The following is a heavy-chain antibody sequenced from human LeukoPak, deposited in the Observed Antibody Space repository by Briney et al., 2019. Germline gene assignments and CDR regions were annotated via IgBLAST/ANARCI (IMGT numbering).Heavy chain of an antibody. CDR2: IYSSGNT. Sequence: SETLSLTCSFSSDSISTYYWSWIRQSPGKGLEWIGHIYSSGNTDYNSSLKSRVTISVDTSKSQFSLRLSSVTATDTAVYYCARLRWQLVGPYFDYWGQGILVTVSS. CDR1: SDSISTYY. J-gene: IGHJ4*02. V-gene: IGHV4-59*01. D-gene: IGHD1-26*01. CDR3: ARLRWQLVGPYFDY.